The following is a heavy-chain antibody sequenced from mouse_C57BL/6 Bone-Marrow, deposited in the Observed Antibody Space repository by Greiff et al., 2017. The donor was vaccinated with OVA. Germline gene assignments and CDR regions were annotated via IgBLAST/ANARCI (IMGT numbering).Heavy chain of an antibody. V-gene: IGHV1-55*01. D-gene: IGHD1-1*01. Sequence: LQPGAELVKPGASVKMSCKASGYTFTSYWITWVKQRPGQGLEWIGDIYPGSGSTNYNEKFKSKATLTVDTSSSTAYMQLSSLTSEDSAVYYCATPVVAPRAMDYWGQGTSVTVSS. CDR2: IYPGSGST. J-gene: IGHJ4*01. CDR3: ATPVVAPRAMDY. CDR1: GYTFTSYW.